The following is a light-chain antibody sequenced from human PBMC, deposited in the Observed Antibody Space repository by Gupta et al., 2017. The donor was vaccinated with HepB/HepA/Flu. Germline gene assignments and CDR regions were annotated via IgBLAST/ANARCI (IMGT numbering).Light chain of an antibody. V-gene: IGKV3-11*01. Sequence: EIVLTQSPATLSWSRGERATLSCRASQSVSSYLAWYQQKPGQAPRLLIYDASNRATGIPARFSGSGSGTDFTLTISSLEPEDFAVYYCQQRSNCPLTFGGGTKVEIK. CDR2: DAS. CDR1: QSVSSY. CDR3: QQRSNCPLT. J-gene: IGKJ4*01.